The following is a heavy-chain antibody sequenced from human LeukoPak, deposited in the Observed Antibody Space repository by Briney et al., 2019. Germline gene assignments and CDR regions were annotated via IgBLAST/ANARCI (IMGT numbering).Heavy chain of an antibody. D-gene: IGHD6-13*01. CDR2: IYYSGST. Sequence: NPSETLSLTCTVSGVSISSSSYYWGWIRQPPGKGLEWIGSIYYSGSTYYNPSLKSRVTISVDTSKNQFSLKLSSVTAADTAVYYCARDPRGLAAAGTDWGQGTLVTVSS. J-gene: IGHJ4*02. CDR3: ARDPRGLAAAGTD. CDR1: GVSISSSSYY. V-gene: IGHV4-39*07.